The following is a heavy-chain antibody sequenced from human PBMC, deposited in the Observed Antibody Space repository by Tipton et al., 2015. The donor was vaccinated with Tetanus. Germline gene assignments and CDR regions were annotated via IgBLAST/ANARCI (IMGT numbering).Heavy chain of an antibody. J-gene: IGHJ5*02. CDR1: GVSMIDSY. CDR2: IYSSGTT. V-gene: IGHV4-4*07. D-gene: IGHD3-16*01. CDR3: ARALKQGANWFDP. Sequence: LRLSCTVSGVSMIDSYWNWIRQPAGKGLEWIGRIYSSGTTNYDPSLRGRVTMSIATSKNCFSLKLDSVTAASTAIYYCARALKQGANWFDPWGQGSLVTVSS.